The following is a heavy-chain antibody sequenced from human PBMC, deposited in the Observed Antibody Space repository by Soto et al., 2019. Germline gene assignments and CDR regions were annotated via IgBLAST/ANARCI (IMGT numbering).Heavy chain of an antibody. CDR2: IYYSGST. CDR3: ARGPDIVVVPAAKEWGNWFDP. J-gene: IGHJ5*02. CDR1: GGSISSGGYY. V-gene: IGHV4-31*03. D-gene: IGHD2-2*01. Sequence: SETLSLTCTVSGGSISSGGYYWSWIRQHPGKGLEWIGYIYYSGSTYYNPSLKSRVTISVDTSKNQFSLKLSSVTAADTAVYYCARGPDIVVVPAAKEWGNWFDPWGQGTLVTVSS.